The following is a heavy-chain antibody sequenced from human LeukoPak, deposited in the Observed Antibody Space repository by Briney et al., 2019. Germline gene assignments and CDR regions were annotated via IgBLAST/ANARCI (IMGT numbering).Heavy chain of an antibody. V-gene: IGHV4-31*01. D-gene: IGHD1-26*01. CDR3: ATAEWENFYFDS. CDR1: GASFSRGGYY. Sequence: SETLSLTCTVSGASFSRGGYYWSWIRQHPGKGLEWIGFTSYGGVACYTPSLMSPITMSVAPSQNQFSLKMRDVTAADTAVYFCATAEWENFYFDSWGQGALVAVTS. CDR2: TSYGGVA. J-gene: IGHJ4*02.